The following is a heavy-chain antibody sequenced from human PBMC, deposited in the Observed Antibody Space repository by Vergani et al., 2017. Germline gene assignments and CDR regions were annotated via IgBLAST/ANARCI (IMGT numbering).Heavy chain of an antibody. CDR2: INHSGST. CDR1: GGSFSGYY. V-gene: IGHV4-34*01. Sequence: QVQLQQWGAGLLKPSETLSLTCAVYGGSFSGYYWSWIRQPPGKGLEWIGEINHSGSTNYNPSLKSRVTISVDTSKNQFSLKLSSVTAADTAVYYCARGALMYYDFWSGYYRYWGQGTLVTVSS. D-gene: IGHD3-3*01. J-gene: IGHJ4*02. CDR3: ARGALMYYDFWSGYYRY.